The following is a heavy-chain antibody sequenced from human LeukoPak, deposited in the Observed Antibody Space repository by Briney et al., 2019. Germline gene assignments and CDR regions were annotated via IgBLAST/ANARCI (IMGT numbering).Heavy chain of an antibody. D-gene: IGHD6-19*01. Sequence: SKTLSLTCTVSGGSISGYYWSWIRQPPGKGLEWIGYIYYSGTTNYNPSLKSRVTISVDTSKNQFSLKLTSVTAADTAVYYCAKDRSDSSGWYYFDYWGQGTLVTVSS. CDR3: AKDRSDSSGWYYFDY. V-gene: IGHV4-59*01. J-gene: IGHJ4*02. CDR1: GGSISGYY. CDR2: IYYSGTT.